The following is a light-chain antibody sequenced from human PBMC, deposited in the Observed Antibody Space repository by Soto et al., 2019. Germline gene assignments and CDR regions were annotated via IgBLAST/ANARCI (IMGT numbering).Light chain of an antibody. V-gene: IGKV1-9*01. Sequence: DIQLTQSPSFLSASIGDGITITCRASQGINNYLAWYQQKPGKAPKLLIHTASTLQSGVPSRFSGSGAGTEFTLTISSLQPEDFATYYCQQRNSYPITFGQGTRLESK. CDR1: QGINNY. CDR2: TAS. CDR3: QQRNSYPIT. J-gene: IGKJ5*01.